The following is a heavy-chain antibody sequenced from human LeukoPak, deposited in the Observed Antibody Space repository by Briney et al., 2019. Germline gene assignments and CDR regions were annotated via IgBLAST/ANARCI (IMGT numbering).Heavy chain of an antibody. Sequence: SETLSLTCTVSGGSISSYYWSWIRQPPGKGLEWIGYIYYSGSTNYNPSLKSRVTISVDTSKNQFSLKLSSVTAADTAVYYCARVVGSGSFRANWFDPWGQGTLVTVSS. V-gene: IGHV4-59*01. CDR2: IYYSGST. J-gene: IGHJ5*02. CDR1: GGSISSYY. D-gene: IGHD3-10*01. CDR3: ARVVGSGSFRANWFDP.